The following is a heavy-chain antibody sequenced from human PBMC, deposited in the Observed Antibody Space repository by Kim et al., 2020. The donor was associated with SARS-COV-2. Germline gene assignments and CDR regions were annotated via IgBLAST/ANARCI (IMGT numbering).Heavy chain of an antibody. D-gene: IGHD3-10*01. CDR3: AKCSYYDSGSLDY. Sequence: GSLRLSCAASGFTFSSFAMAWVRQAPGRGLEWVSFIASYGVTTYYADSVKGRITISRDDSKNTVYLQMNSLRVEDTALYYCAKCSYYDSGSLDYWGQGTPVTVST. CDR2: IASYGVTT. V-gene: IGHV3-23*01. J-gene: IGHJ4*02. CDR1: GFTFSSFA.